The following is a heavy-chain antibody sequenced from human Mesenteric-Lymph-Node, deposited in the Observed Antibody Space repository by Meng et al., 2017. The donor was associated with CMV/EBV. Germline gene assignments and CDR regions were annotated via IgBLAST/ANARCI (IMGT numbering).Heavy chain of an antibody. CDR1: GGSFSGYY. CDR3: ARGSSYDILTGYFDY. V-gene: IGHV4-34*01. Sequence: QVQLHQWGAGLFKPSETLSVTCAVYGGSFSGYYWNWIRQSPEKGLEWIGEINHSGSTTYNPSFTSRIIISVDTSMNQISLNMSSVTAADTAVYYCARGSSYDILTGYFDYWGQGALVTVSS. J-gene: IGHJ4*02. D-gene: IGHD3-9*01. CDR2: INHSGST.